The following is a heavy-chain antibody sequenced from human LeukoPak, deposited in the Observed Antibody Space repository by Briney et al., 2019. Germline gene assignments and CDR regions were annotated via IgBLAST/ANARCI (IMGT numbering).Heavy chain of an antibody. J-gene: IGHJ4*02. V-gene: IGHV1-2*02. CDR1: GYTFTGYY. CDR2: INPNSGGT. CDR3: ARVKGTSTTGTKNALAY. Sequence: ASVKVSCKASGYTFTGYYMHWVRQAPGQGLEWMGWINPNSGGTNYAQKFQGRVTMTRVTSISTAYMELIRLRTDDTAVDYYARVKGTSTTGTKNALAYWGQGTLVTVPS. D-gene: IGHD1-1*01.